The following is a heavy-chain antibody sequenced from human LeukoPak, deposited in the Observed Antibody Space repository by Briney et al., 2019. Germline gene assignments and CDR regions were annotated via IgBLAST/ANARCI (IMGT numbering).Heavy chain of an antibody. CDR2: ISYDGTNK. Sequence: GGSLRLSCAVSGFTFSSYGMHWVRQAPGKGLEWMAVISYDGTNKYYADSVKGRFTISRDNSKNTLYLQMNSLRAEDTAVYYCAKDLSYDFWSGLGNWGQGTLVTVSS. D-gene: IGHD3-3*01. V-gene: IGHV3-30*18. CDR1: GFTFSSYG. J-gene: IGHJ4*02. CDR3: AKDLSYDFWSGLGN.